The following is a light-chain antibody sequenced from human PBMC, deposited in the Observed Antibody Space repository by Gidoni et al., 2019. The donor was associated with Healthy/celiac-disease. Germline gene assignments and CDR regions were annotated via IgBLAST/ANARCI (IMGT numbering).Light chain of an antibody. V-gene: IGKV3-15*01. CDR2: GAS. CDR1: QSVSSN. Sequence: EIVMPPSPATLSVSPGERATLSCRASQSVSSNLAWYQQKPGQAPRLLIYGASTRATGIPARFSGSGSGTEFTLTISSLQSEDFAVYYFQQYNNWPPVTFGGGTKVEIK. J-gene: IGKJ4*01. CDR3: QQYNNWPPVT.